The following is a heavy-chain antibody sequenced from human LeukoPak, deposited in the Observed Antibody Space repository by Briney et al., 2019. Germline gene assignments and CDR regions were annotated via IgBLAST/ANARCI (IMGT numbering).Heavy chain of an antibody. D-gene: IGHD6-13*01. CDR2: IYCSGST. CDR1: GGSISSYY. Sequence: SETLSLTCTVSGGSISSYYWSWIRQPPGKGLEWIGYIYCSGSTNYNPSLKSRVTIPVDTSKNQFSLKLSSVTAADTAVYYCARLSSSWYFFDYWGQGTLVTVSS. CDR3: ARLSSSWYFFDY. J-gene: IGHJ4*02. V-gene: IGHV4-59*08.